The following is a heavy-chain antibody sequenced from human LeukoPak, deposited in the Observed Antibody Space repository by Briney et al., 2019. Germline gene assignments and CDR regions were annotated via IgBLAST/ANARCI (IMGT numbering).Heavy chain of an antibody. J-gene: IGHJ4*02. CDR2: IIPIFGTA. CDR1: GGTFSSYA. Sequence: GASVKVSCKASGGTFSSYAISWVRQAPGQGLEWMGGIIPIFGTANCAQKFQGRVTITADESTSTAYMELSSLRSEDTAVYYCARDRLIFSGSYIPSFDYWGQGTLVTVSS. V-gene: IGHV1-69*13. D-gene: IGHD1-26*01. CDR3: ARDRLIFSGSYIPSFDY.